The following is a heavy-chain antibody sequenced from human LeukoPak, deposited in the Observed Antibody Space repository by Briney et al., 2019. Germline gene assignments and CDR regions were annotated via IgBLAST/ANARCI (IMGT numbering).Heavy chain of an antibody. CDR1: GGSISSYY. D-gene: IGHD6-13*01. Sequence: SETLSLTCTVSGGSISSYYWSWIRQPPGKGLEWIGYIYYSGSTNYNPSLKSRVTISVDTSKNQFSLKLSSVTAADTAVYYCARDGYSSSWSLDYWGQGTLVTVSS. J-gene: IGHJ4*02. CDR2: IYYSGST. CDR3: ARDGYSSSWSLDY. V-gene: IGHV4-59*12.